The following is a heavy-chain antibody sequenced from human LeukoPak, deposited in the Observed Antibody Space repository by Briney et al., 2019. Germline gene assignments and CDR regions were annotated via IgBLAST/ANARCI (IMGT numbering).Heavy chain of an antibody. CDR2: FKSKAAGGTT. J-gene: IGHJ3*02. V-gene: IGHV3-15*01. CDR1: GFTFSVTW. CDR3: TRGAPQADVFDI. D-gene: IGHD1-26*01. Sequence: PGESLRLSCAASGFTFSVTWMGWVRQAPGRGLEWVGRFKSKAAGGTTDYAAPVAGRFTISRDDSKNMLYLQMNSLKTEDTAVYYCTRGAPQADVFDIWGQGTMVTVSS.